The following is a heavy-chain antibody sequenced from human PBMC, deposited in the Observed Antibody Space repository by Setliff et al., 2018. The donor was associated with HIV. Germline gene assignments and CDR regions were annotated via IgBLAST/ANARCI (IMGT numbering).Heavy chain of an antibody. CDR1: GGSISSYY. CDR3: ASHRRVGTTVLFSY. Sequence: PSETLSLTCTVSGGSISSYYWSWIRQPPGKGLEWIGYIYTSGSTYYNPSLKSRVTISVDTSKNQFSLRSEDTAVYFCASHRRVGTTVLFSYWGQGTLVTVSS. D-gene: IGHD1-1*01. J-gene: IGHJ4*02. V-gene: IGHV4-4*08. CDR2: IYTSGST.